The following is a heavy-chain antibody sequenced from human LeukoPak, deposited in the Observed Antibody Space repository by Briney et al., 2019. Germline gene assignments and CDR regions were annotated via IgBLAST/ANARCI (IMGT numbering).Heavy chain of an antibody. CDR1: GFTFSSYW. CDR3: AREGRCSSTSCHSLDY. V-gene: IGHV3-74*01. J-gene: IGHJ4*02. D-gene: IGHD2-2*02. Sequence: GGSLRLSCAASGFTFSSYWMHWVRQAPGKGLVWVSRINSDGSSTSYADSVKGRFTISRDNAKNTLYLQMNSLRAEDTAVYYCAREGRCSSTSCHSLDYWGQGTLVTVSS. CDR2: INSDGSST.